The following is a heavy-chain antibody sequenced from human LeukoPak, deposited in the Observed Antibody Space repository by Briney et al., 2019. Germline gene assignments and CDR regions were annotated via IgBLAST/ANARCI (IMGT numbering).Heavy chain of an antibody. J-gene: IGHJ6*03. D-gene: IGHD1-26*01. CDR1: GGSISSGSYY. CDR3: AVGATTYYYYYYMDA. V-gene: IGHV4-61*02. CDR2: IYTSGST. Sequence: SETLSLTCTVSGGSISSGSYYWSWIRQPAGKGLEWIGRIYTSGSTNYNPSLKSRVTISVDTSKNQFSLKLSSVTAADTAVYYCAVGATTYYYYYYMDAWGKGTTVTISS.